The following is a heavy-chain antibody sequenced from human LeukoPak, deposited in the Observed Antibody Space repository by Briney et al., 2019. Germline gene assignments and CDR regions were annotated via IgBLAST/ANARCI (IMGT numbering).Heavy chain of an antibody. J-gene: IGHJ3*02. CDR1: GGTFSSYA. CDR3: AREYSSSSGLDAFDI. CDR2: IIPIFGTA. D-gene: IGHD6-6*01. Sequence: ASVKVSCKASGGTFSSYAISWVRQAPGQGLEWMGGIIPIFGTANYAQKFQGRVTITADESTSTAYMELSSLRSEDTAVYYCAREYSSSSGLDAFDIWGQGTMVTVSS. V-gene: IGHV1-69*13.